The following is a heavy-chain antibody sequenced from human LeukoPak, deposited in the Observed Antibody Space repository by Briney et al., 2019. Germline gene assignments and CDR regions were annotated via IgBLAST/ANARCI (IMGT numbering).Heavy chain of an antibody. CDR3: ARGGHSSGYYFIDY. CDR2: IYYSGST. V-gene: IGHV4-59*01. J-gene: IGHJ4*02. Sequence: SETLSLTCTVSGDSISSYYWSWIRQPPGKGLEWLGYIYYSGSTKYNPSLKSRVTISVDTSKNQFSLKLSSVTAADTAVYYCARGGHSSGYYFIDYWGQGTLVTVSS. D-gene: IGHD3-22*01. CDR1: GDSISSYY.